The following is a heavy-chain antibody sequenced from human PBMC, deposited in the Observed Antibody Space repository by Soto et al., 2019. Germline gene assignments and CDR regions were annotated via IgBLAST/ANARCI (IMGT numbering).Heavy chain of an antibody. CDR3: ATDSVGGSYGYNWFDP. D-gene: IGHD1-26*01. J-gene: IGHJ5*02. V-gene: IGHV1-24*01. CDR2: FDPEDGET. Sequence: ASVKVSCKVSGYTLTELSMHWVRKTPGKGLEWMGGFDPEDGETIYAQKFQGRVTMTEDTSTDTAYMELSSLRSEDTAVYYCATDSVGGSYGYNWFDPRGQGTLVTVSS. CDR1: GYTLTELS.